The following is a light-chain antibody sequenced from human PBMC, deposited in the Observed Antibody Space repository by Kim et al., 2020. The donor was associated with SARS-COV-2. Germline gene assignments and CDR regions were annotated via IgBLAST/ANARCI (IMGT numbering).Light chain of an antibody. CDR1: KLGDKY. Sequence: SYELTQPPSVSVSPGQTASITCSGDKLGDKYACWYQQKPGQSPVLVIYQDSKRPSGIPERFSGSNSGNTATLTISGTQAMDEADYYCQAWDSNLYV. CDR3: QAWDSNLYV. V-gene: IGLV3-1*01. J-gene: IGLJ1*01. CDR2: QDS.